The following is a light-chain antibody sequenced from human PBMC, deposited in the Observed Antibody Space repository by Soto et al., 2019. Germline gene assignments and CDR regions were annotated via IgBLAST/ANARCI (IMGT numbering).Light chain of an antibody. Sequence: EKVMTQTAASLSVSPGDRAPLSCRASQSVSSNLAWYQQKPGQAPRLLIYGASTRATGIPARFSGSGSGTDFTLTISSLEPEDFAVYYCQQRSNWPPITFGQGTRLAI. J-gene: IGKJ5*01. V-gene: IGKV3-11*01. CDR3: QQRSNWPPIT. CDR2: GAS. CDR1: QSVSSN.